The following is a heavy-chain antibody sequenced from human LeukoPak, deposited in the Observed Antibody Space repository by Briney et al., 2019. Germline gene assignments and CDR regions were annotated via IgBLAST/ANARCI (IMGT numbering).Heavy chain of an antibody. V-gene: IGHV3-9*01. D-gene: IGHD3-10*01. CDR3: AREGGSGMRAFHI. J-gene: IGHJ3*02. Sequence: GGSLRLSCAASGFTFDDCAMHWVRQAPGKGLEWVSGISWNSGSIGYADSVKGRFTISRDNAKNSLYLQMNSLRAEDTALYYCAREGGSGMRAFHIWGQGTMVTVSS. CDR1: GFTFDDCA. CDR2: ISWNSGSI.